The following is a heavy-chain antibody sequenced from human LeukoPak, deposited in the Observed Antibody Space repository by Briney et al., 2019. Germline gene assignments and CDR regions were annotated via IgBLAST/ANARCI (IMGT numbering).Heavy chain of an antibody. D-gene: IGHD3-9*01. V-gene: IGHV4-39*07. CDR3: AIDIPTGYYDY. Sequence: PSETLTLPCTVSVDPLNSSRYYWGRIRQPPGKGLDWLGSIYYSGRTYYNLCRKSRVTISVDTSKNQFSLKLGSVTAADTAVYYCAIDIPTGYYDYWGQGTLVTVSS. J-gene: IGHJ4*02. CDR1: VDPLNSSRYY. CDR2: IYYSGRT.